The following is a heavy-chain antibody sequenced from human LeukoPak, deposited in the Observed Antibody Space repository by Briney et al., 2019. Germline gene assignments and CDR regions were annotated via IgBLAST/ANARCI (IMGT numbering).Heavy chain of an antibody. CDR1: AFSFSRYS. CDR2: ISGSSTHI. J-gene: IGHJ4*02. D-gene: IGHD2/OR15-2a*01. Sequence: GGSLRLSCAASAFSFSRYSMNWVRQAPGKGLEWVSSISGSSTHILYADSVKGRFTISRDDARNSLYLQMNSLRAEDTAVYYCAKFETRGNTDFDYWGQGTLVTVSS. V-gene: IGHV3-21*01. CDR3: AKFETRGNTDFDY.